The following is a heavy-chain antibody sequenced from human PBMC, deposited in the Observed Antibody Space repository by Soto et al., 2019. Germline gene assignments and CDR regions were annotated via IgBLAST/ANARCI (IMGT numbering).Heavy chain of an antibody. D-gene: IGHD6-13*01. J-gene: IGHJ4*02. V-gene: IGHV1-2*04. CDR1: GYTFTDYY. Sequence: QVQLVQSGAEVKKPGASVKVSCKASGYTFTDYYMHWVRQAPGQGLEWMGWINPNSGGTNYEQKFQGWVTMTRDTSISTDYMELSRLRADDTAGYYCARASFTPRRTAAALVYWGQGTLVTVSS. CDR2: INPNSGGT. CDR3: ARASFTPRRTAAALVY.